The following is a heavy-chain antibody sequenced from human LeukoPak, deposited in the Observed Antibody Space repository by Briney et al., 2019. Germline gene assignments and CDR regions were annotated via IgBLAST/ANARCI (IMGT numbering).Heavy chain of an antibody. V-gene: IGHV3-21*04. CDR3: VRDADFYKGDY. Sequence: GGSLRLSCAASGFTFSSYNMNWVRQAPGKGLEWVSSISSSSSYIYYADSVRGRFTISRDNAKNSLYLQMNSLRAEDTAMYYCVRDADFYKGDYWGQGTLVTVSS. CDR1: GFTFSSYN. CDR2: ISSSSSYI. J-gene: IGHJ4*02. D-gene: IGHD5-24*01.